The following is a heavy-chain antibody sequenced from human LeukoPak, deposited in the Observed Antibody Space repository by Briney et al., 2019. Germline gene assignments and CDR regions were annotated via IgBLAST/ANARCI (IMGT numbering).Heavy chain of an antibody. D-gene: IGHD5-18*01. Sequence: SVKVSCKASGGTFSSYAISWVRQAPGQGLEWMGGIIPIFGTANYAQKVQGRVTMTTDTSTSTAYMELRSLRSDDTAVYYCARNSYGYKFSMDVWGKGTAVTISS. CDR3: ARNSYGYKFSMDV. J-gene: IGHJ6*03. V-gene: IGHV1-69*05. CDR1: GGTFSSYA. CDR2: IIPIFGTA.